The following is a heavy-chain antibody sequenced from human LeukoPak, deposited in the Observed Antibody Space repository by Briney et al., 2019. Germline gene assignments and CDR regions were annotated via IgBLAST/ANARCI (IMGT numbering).Heavy chain of an antibody. CDR3: AKSGSRDWDYFEY. CDR2: ISGDGGAT. CDR1: GFTFSSYA. V-gene: IGHV3-23*01. J-gene: IGHJ4*02. Sequence: GGSLRLSCAASGFTFSSYAMNWVRQAPGKGLEWVSTISGDGGATHYADSVKGRFTISRANSKNTLSLQMNSLRAEDTAVYYCAKSGSRDWDYFEYWGQGTLVTASS. D-gene: IGHD6-19*01.